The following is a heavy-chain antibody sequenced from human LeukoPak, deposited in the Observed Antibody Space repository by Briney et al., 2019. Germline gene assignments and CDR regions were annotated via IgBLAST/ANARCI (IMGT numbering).Heavy chain of an antibody. Sequence: SETLSLTCTVSGDSISTSAYYWGWVRQPPGKGLEWIGSMYYGGRTYYDLSLKSRVTISVDTSKNQFSLKLSSVTAADTAVYYCARDRITMVRGEGYFDYWGQGTLVTVSS. CDR1: GDSISTSAYY. J-gene: IGHJ4*02. D-gene: IGHD3-10*01. CDR2: MYYGGRT. V-gene: IGHV4-39*07. CDR3: ARDRITMVRGEGYFDY.